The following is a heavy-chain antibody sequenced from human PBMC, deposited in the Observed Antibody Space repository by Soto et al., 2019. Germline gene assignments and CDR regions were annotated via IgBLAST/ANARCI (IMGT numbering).Heavy chain of an antibody. D-gene: IGHD3-22*01. CDR1: GYTFTSYA. Sequence: QVQLVQSGAEEKKPGASVKVSCKASGYTFTSYAMHWVRQAPGQRLEWMGWINAGNGNTKYSQKFQGRVTITRDTYASTDYMEMSSLRSEDTAVYYCAKAYYYDSSGFAFDYWGQGTLVTVSS. V-gene: IGHV1-3*05. J-gene: IGHJ4*02. CDR2: INAGNGNT. CDR3: AKAYYYDSSGFAFDY.